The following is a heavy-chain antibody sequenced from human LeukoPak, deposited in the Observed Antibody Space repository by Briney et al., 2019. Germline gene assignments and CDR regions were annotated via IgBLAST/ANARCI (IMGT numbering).Heavy chain of an antibody. D-gene: IGHD3-10*01. J-gene: IGHJ5*02. Sequence: PSETLSLTCTVSGGSISSSSYYWGWIRQPPGKGLEWIGEINHSGSTNYNPSLKSRVTISVDTSKNQFSLKLSSVTAADTAVYYCARGRPYYYGSGSPRWFDPWGQGTLVTVSS. CDR1: GGSISSSSYY. CDR2: INHSGST. CDR3: ARGRPYYYGSGSPRWFDP. V-gene: IGHV4-39*07.